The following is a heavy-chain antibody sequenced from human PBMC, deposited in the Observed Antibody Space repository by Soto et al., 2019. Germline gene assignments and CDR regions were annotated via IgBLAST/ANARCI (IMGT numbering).Heavy chain of an antibody. V-gene: IGHV4-61*08. J-gene: IGHJ4*02. CDR1: GGSISSGGYY. Sequence: SETLSLTCAVSGGSISSGGYYWSWIRQPPGKGLEWIGYIYYTGSTNYSPSLKSRVSMSVDTSKNQFSLNLSAVTAADTAVYYCARDTFPAHWGQGTLVTVSS. CDR3: ARDTFPAH. D-gene: IGHD2-15*01. CDR2: IYYTGST.